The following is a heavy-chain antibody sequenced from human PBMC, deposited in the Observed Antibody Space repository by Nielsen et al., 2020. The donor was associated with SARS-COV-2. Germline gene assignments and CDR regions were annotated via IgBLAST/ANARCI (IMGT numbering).Heavy chain of an antibody. D-gene: IGHD4/OR15-4a*01. Sequence: GGSLRLSCAASGFLFSSYDMHWVRQAPGKGLEWVAYISSGASTIYYVDSVKGRFTISRDNARNTLYLQMNSLRVEDTAVYYCARVGSYGDPEYLDYWGQGALVTVSS. J-gene: IGHJ4*02. CDR3: ARVGSYGDPEYLDY. CDR1: GFLFSSYD. V-gene: IGHV3-48*03. CDR2: ISSGASTI.